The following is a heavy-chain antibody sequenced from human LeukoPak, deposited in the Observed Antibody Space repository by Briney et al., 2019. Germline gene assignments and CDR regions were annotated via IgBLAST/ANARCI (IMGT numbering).Heavy chain of an antibody. CDR2: IISDGSST. CDR3: ARDRGGYYDSGGYFDN. J-gene: IGHJ5*01. D-gene: IGHD3-22*01. CDR1: GFSFSSYW. Sequence: GGSLRLSCAASGFSFSSYWMHWVRQAPGKGLVWVSRIISDGSSTNYADSVKGRFTISRDNAKNTLYLQMSSLRAEDTAVYYCARDRGGYYDSGGYFDNWGQGTLVTVSS. V-gene: IGHV3-74*01.